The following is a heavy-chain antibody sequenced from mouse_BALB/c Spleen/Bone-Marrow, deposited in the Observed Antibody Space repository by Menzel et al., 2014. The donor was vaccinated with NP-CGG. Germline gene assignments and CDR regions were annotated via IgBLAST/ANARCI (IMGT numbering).Heavy chain of an antibody. J-gene: IGHJ4*01. CDR1: GFNIKDTY. CDR3: ARYGCYGRTYAMDY. CDR2: IDPPNGST. D-gene: IGHD1-1*01. Sequence: EVQVVESGAELVKPGASVKLSCTASGFNIKDTYMHWVMQRPEQGLEWLGKIDPPNGSTKYDHKFKGKATITVDTSSTTASVHLNSLTSEDTAVYYCARYGCYGRTYAMDYWGQGTSVTVSS. V-gene: IGHV14-3*02.